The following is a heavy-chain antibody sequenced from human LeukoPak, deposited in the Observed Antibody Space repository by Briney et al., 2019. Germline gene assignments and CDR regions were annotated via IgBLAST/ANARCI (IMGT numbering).Heavy chain of an antibody. J-gene: IGHJ6*03. V-gene: IGHV3-21*01. CDR3: ARDHGFSYYMDV. CDR2: ISSSNSYI. CDR1: GFTFSTYS. Sequence: GGSLRLSCAASGFTFSTYSMNWVRQAPEKGLEWVSSISSSNSYISYADSVKGRFTISRDDAKNSLYLQMNSLRAEDTAVYYCARDHGFSYYMDVWGKGTTVTVSS.